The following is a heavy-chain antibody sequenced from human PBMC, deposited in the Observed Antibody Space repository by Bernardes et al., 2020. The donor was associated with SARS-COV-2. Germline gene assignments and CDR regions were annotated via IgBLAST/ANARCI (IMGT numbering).Heavy chain of an antibody. CDR2: INPNTGGT. CDR1: GYTFTDYF. CDR3: ARTLTTISTTSIPVDY. Sequence: ASVKVSCKASGYTFTDYFIHWVRQAPGQRLEWMGWINPNTGGTNYVQKFQGRVTMTRDTSITTAYMELSRLGSDDTAIYYCARTLTTISTTSIPVDYWGQGALVTVSS. J-gene: IGHJ4*02. D-gene: IGHD1-1*01. V-gene: IGHV1-2*02.